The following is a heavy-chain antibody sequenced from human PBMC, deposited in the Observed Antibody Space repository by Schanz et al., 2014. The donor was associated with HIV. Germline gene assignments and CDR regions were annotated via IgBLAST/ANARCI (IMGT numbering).Heavy chain of an antibody. V-gene: IGHV3-9*01. Sequence: EMQLLESGGGLVQPGGLLRLSCAASGFTFSGFAMSWVRQTPGKGLEWVSTISWNSGSIAYADSVKGRFTISRDNAKNSLYLQMNSLRAEDTAFYYCAKDWARTAGYCFHYWGQGTLVTVSS. J-gene: IGHJ4*02. CDR1: GFTFSGFA. D-gene: IGHD3-9*01. CDR2: ISWNSGSI. CDR3: AKDWARTAGYCFHY.